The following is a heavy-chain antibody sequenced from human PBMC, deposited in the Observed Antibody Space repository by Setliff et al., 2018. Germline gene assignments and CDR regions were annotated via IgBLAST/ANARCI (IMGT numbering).Heavy chain of an antibody. CDR2: FDPEDGET. J-gene: IGHJ6*02. V-gene: IGHV1-24*01. CDR1: GYTLTELS. Sequence: ASVKVSCKVSGYTLTELSMHWVRQAPGKGLEWMGGFDPEDGETIYAQKFQGWVTMTRDTSISTAYVELSRLRSDDTAVYYCATGHCSSTSCYEDYYGIDVWGQGTTVTVSS. CDR3: ATGHCSSTSCYEDYYGIDV. D-gene: IGHD2-2*01.